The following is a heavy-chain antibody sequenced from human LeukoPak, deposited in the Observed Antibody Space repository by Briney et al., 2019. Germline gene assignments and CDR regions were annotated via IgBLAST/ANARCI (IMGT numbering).Heavy chain of an antibody. Sequence: GGSLRLSCAASGFTFSSYSMNWVRQAPGKGLEWVSSISSSSSYIYYADSVKGRFTISRDNAKNSLYLQMNSLRAEDTAVYYCARVQDYDFWSGYADYYYYYGMDVWGQGTTVTVSS. V-gene: IGHV3-21*01. CDR3: ARVQDYDFWSGYADYYYYYGMDV. CDR1: GFTFSSYS. D-gene: IGHD3-3*01. CDR2: ISSSSSYI. J-gene: IGHJ6*02.